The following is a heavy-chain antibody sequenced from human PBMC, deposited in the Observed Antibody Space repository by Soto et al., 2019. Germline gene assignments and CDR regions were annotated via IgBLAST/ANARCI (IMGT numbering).Heavy chain of an antibody. CDR3: AKDHHDFWSGYPYYFEY. D-gene: IGHD3-3*01. Sequence: GGSLRLSCAASGFTFSSYAMIWVRQAPGKGLEWVSAISGSGGSTYYADSVKGRFTISRDNSKNTLYLQMNSLRAEDTAVYYCAKDHHDFWSGYPYYFEYWGQGTLVTVSS. V-gene: IGHV3-23*01. J-gene: IGHJ4*02. CDR2: ISGSGGST. CDR1: GFTFSSYA.